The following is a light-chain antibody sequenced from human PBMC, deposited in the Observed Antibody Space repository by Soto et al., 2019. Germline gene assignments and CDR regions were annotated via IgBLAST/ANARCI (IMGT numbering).Light chain of an antibody. J-gene: IGLJ1*01. V-gene: IGLV2-23*02. CDR3: CSYAGTSHYV. CDR2: EVT. Sequence: QSALTQPASVSASPGQSITISCTGSDSDVGSYDLVSWYQQHPDKAPKLLIYEVTKRPSGVSNRFSGSKSDNTASLTISGLQAEDEADYYCSYAGTSHYVFGTGTKLTVL. CDR1: DSDVGSYDL.